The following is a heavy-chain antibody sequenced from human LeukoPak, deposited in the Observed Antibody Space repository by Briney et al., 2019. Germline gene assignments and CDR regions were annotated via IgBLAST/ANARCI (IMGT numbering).Heavy chain of an antibody. D-gene: IGHD6-19*01. Sequence: GGSLRLSCAASGFTFSSFEMNWVRQAPGKGLEWVSYISSSGSTIYYADSVKGRFTISRDNAENSLYLQMNSLRAEDTAVYYCARNPHSSAWYGGYWGQGTLVTVSS. V-gene: IGHV3-48*03. J-gene: IGHJ4*02. CDR2: ISSSGSTI. CDR1: GFTFSSFE. CDR3: ARNPHSSAWYGGY.